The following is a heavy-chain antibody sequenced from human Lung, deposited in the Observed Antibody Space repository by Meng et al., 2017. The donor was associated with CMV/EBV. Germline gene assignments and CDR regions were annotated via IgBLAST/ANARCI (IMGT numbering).Heavy chain of an antibody. V-gene: IGHV3-30-3*01. CDR2: ISYDGINK. CDR3: ARGGGGSDGDSYFFDY. D-gene: IGHD2-21*01. J-gene: IGHJ4*02. CDR1: KFTFSTYD. Sequence: SCAASKFTFSTYDMHWVRQAPGKGLEWVAIISYDGINKYNADSVKGRFTISRDNSKNTLYLQMNSLGAEDTAVYYCARGGGGSDGDSYFFDYWGQGTLVTVSS.